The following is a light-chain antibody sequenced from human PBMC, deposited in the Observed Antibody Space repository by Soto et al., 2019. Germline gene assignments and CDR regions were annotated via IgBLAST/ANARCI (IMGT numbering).Light chain of an antibody. CDR3: QHRTT. CDR2: DAS. V-gene: IGKV1-33*01. Sequence: DIQMTQSPSSLSASVGDRVTITCQASQDISNYLNWYQQKPGKAPKLLIYDASNLETGVPSRFSGSGSGTDFTLTISNLQPEDFASYYCQHRTTFGQGTKVDIK. CDR1: QDISNY. J-gene: IGKJ1*01.